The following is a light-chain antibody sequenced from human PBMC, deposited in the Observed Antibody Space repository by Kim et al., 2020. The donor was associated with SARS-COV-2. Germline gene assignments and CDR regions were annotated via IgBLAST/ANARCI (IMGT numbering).Light chain of an antibody. Sequence: SASVGDRITITCRASQEINNWLAWYQQKPGKAPKLLIYAASTLQSGVPSRFSGSGSGTDFALTINNLQPEDFATYYCEQANAYPRTFGQGTKLEI. CDR1: QEINNW. V-gene: IGKV1-12*01. CDR3: EQANAYPRT. J-gene: IGKJ2*02. CDR2: AAS.